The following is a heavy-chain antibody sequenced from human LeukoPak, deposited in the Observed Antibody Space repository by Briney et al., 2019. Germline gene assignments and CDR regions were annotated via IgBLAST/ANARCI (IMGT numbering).Heavy chain of an antibody. V-gene: IGHV4-4*07. J-gene: IGHJ4*02. CDR1: GGSISSCY. CDR3: AKDRGSRSCSSTSCLYHFDY. CDR2: IYTSWST. D-gene: IGHD2-2*01. Sequence: SETLSLTCTVSGGSISSCYWSWIRQPAGKGLEWIGRIYTSWSTNYNPSLKSRVTMSVDTSKNQYSLTLSPITVADPAGYYRAKDRGSRSCSSTSCLYHFDYWGQGTLVTVSS.